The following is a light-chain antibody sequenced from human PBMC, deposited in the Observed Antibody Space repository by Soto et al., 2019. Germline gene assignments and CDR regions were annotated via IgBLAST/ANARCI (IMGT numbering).Light chain of an antibody. CDR1: QSLVYSDGNTY. CDR3: MQGTHWPYT. V-gene: IGKV2D-30*01. CDR2: KVS. Sequence: DVVMTQSPLSLPVTLGQPASISCRSSQSLVYSDGNTYLNWCQQRPGQSPRRLIYKVSTWDSGVPDGDRDSGSGTDFTLKIMRVEAADVGGYYCMQGTHWPYTFGQGTKLEIK. J-gene: IGKJ2*01.